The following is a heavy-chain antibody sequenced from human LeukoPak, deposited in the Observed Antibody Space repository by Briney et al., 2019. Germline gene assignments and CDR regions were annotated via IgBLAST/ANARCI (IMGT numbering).Heavy chain of an antibody. CDR3: ARDVYDSSANAGMFDY. V-gene: IGHV1-69*13. D-gene: IGHD3-22*01. CDR2: IIPIFGTA. J-gene: IGHJ4*02. Sequence: SVKVSCKASGGTFSSYAISWVRQAPGQGLEWMGGIIPIFGTANYAQKFQGRVTVTADESTSTAYMELSSLRSEDTAVYYCARDVYDSSANAGMFDYWGQGTLVTVSS. CDR1: GGTFSSYA.